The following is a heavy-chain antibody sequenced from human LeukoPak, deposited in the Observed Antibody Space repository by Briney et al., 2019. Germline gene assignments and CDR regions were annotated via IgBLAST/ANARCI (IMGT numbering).Heavy chain of an antibody. CDR3: AKRAGITMVRGKDEDRRKYYGMDV. J-gene: IGHJ6*02. D-gene: IGHD3-10*01. V-gene: IGHV3-21*04. CDR2: ITSSSNYI. Sequence: PGGSLRLSCAASGFTFSSYTMNWVRQAPGKGLEWVSSITSSSNYIYYADSVKGRFTISRDNAKNTLYLQMNSLRAEDTAVYYCAKRAGITMVRGKDEDRRKYYGMDVWGQGTTVTVSS. CDR1: GFTFSSYT.